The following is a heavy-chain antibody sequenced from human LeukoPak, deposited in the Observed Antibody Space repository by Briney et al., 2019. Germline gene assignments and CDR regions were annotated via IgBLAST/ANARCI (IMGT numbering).Heavy chain of an antibody. D-gene: IGHD6-19*01. CDR1: GFTFSSYG. Sequence: GGSLRLSCAASGFTFSSYGMHWVRRAPGKGLEWVAFIRYDGSNKYYADSVKGRFTISRDNAKNSLYLQMNSLRAEDTAVYYCARELAVAGFDAFDIWGQGTMVTVSS. CDR2: IRYDGSNK. CDR3: ARELAVAGFDAFDI. J-gene: IGHJ3*02. V-gene: IGHV3-30*02.